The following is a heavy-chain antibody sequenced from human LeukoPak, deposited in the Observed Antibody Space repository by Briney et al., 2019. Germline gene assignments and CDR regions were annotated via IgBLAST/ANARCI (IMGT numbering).Heavy chain of an antibody. Sequence: GGSLRLSCAASGFTFDDYAMHWVRQAPGKGLEWVSGISWNSGSIAYADSVKGRFTISRDNAKNSLYLRMNSLRAEDTALYYCAKDIGSGSFYTPKYFQHWGQGTLVTVSS. D-gene: IGHD1-26*01. CDR3: AKDIGSGSFYTPKYFQH. J-gene: IGHJ1*01. CDR1: GFTFDDYA. V-gene: IGHV3-9*01. CDR2: ISWNSGSI.